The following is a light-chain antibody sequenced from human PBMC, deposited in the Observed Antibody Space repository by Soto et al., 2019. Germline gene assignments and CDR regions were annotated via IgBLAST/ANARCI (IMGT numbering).Light chain of an antibody. CDR1: QSVSSSY. Sequence: EIVLTQSPGTLSLSPGERATLSCRASQSVSSSYLAWYQQKPGQAPRLLIYGASSRATGIPDRFSGGVCGTGATLTISRLEPEDFAVSYCQHYECSPPYTFGQGTKVEIK. CDR2: GAS. J-gene: IGKJ2*01. V-gene: IGKV3-20*01. CDR3: QHYECSPPYT.